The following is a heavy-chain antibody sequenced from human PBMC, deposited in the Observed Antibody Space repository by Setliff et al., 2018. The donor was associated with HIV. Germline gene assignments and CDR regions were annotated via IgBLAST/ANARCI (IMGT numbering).Heavy chain of an antibody. CDR2: ITYSGSA. Sequence: SETLSLTCTVSGGSISSGYYYWNWIRQPPGKGLEWIGYITYSGSAYYNPSLKSRVTTSIDTSNNQISLRLSSVKAAETARYYCVRDDYGYNGKGFDYWGPGTLVTVSS. V-gene: IGHV4-30-4*08. D-gene: IGHD4-17*01. J-gene: IGHJ4*02. CDR1: GGSISSGYYY. CDR3: VRDDYGYNGKGFDY.